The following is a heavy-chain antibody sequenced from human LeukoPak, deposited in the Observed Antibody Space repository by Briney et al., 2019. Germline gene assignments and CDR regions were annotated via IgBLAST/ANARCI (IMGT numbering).Heavy chain of an antibody. J-gene: IGHJ4*02. CDR3: AKDVSSSWYGNYFDY. D-gene: IGHD6-13*01. V-gene: IGHV3-9*03. Sequence: GGSLRLSCAASGFTFDDYAMHWVRQAPGKGLEWVSGISWNSGSIGYADSVKGRFTISGDNAKNSLYLQMNSLRAEDMALYYCAKDVSSSWYGNYFDYWGQGTLVTVSS. CDR1: GFTFDDYA. CDR2: ISWNSGSI.